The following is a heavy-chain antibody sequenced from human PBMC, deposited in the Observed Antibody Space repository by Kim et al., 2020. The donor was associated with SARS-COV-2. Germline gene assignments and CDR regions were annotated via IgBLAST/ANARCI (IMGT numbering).Heavy chain of an antibody. CDR3: AKASWLVPAANDAFDI. J-gene: IGHJ3*02. D-gene: IGHD2-2*01. V-gene: IGHV3-23*01. Sequence: VEVRFTISRHNAKHTLYLQMNSLRAEDAAVYYCAKASWLVPAANDAFDIWGQGTMVTVSS.